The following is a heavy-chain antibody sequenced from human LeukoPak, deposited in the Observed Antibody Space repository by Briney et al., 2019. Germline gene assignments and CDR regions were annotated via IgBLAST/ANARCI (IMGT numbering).Heavy chain of an antibody. CDR3: ARRPYYDFWSGYRFDP. D-gene: IGHD3-3*01. CDR1: GGSISSSSYY. Sequence: SETLSLTCTVSGGSISSSSYYWGWIRQPPGKGLEWIGSIYYRGSTYYNPSLKSRVTISVDTSKNQFSLKLSSVTAADTAVYYCARRPYYDFWSGYRFDPWGQGTLVTVSS. J-gene: IGHJ5*02. CDR2: IYYRGST. V-gene: IGHV4-39*01.